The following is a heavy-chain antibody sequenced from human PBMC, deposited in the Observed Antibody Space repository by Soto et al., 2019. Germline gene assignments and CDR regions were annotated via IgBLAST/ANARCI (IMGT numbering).Heavy chain of an antibody. CDR3: TKSIAAYKNWFDP. J-gene: IGHJ5*02. V-gene: IGHV3-49*03. D-gene: IGHD6-6*01. CDR2: IRSKAYGGTT. CDR1: GFTFGDYA. Sequence: GGSLRLSCTASGFTFGDYAMSWFRQGPGKGLEWVGFIRSKAYGGTTEYAASVKGRFTISRDDSKSIAYLQMNSLKTEDTAVYYCTKSIAAYKNWFDPWGQGTLVTVSS.